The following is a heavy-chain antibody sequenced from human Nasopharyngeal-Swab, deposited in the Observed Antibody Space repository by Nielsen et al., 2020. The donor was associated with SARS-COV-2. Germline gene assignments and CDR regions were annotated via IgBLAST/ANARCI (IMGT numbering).Heavy chain of an antibody. CDR3: ARELELPHYYYGMDV. J-gene: IGHJ6*02. Sequence: VKVSCKASGYTFTGYYMHWVRQAPGQGLEWMGRINPNSGGTNYAQKFQGRVTMTRDTSISTAYMELSRLRSDDTAVYYCARELELPHYYYGMDVWGQGTTVTVSS. V-gene: IGHV1-2*06. D-gene: IGHD1-7*01. CDR1: GYTFTGYY. CDR2: INPNSGGT.